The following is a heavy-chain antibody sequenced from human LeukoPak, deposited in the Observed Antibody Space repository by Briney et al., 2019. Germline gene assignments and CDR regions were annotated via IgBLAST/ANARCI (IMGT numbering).Heavy chain of an antibody. D-gene: IGHD2-8*01. V-gene: IGHV3-48*03. Sequence: PGGSLRLSCAASELMFSSYEMNWVRQAPGKGLEWVSYINSDGKTVYYADSVKGRFTVSRDNAKKSLYLQMNSLRAEDTAVYYCARDARPVDAIPTFDYWGQGTLVAVSS. CDR1: ELMFSSYE. CDR3: ARDARPVDAIPTFDY. J-gene: IGHJ4*02. CDR2: INSDGKTV.